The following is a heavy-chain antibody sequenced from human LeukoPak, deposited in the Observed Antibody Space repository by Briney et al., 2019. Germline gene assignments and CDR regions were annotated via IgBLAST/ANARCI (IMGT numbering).Heavy chain of an antibody. J-gene: IGHJ4*02. CDR1: GFSLTSRPVG. V-gene: IGHV2-5*02. CDR2: AYWDDDN. D-gene: IGHD2-21*02. CDR3: AHRRDYNGDWDGGLFDF. Sequence: SGPTLVKPTDTLTLTCSFSGFSLTSRPVGVGWIRQPPGKALEWLGFAYWDDDNRYNPSLKRRPTVTKDTSKNQVVLTMTNMDPVDTGTYHCAHRRDYNGDWDGGLFDFWGQGILVTVSS.